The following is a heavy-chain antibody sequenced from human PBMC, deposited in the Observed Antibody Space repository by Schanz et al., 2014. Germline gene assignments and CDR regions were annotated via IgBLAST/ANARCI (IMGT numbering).Heavy chain of an antibody. Sequence: QVQLLESGGGVVQPGGSVRLSCAASGFTFSRYAMHWVRQAPGKGLEWVAVISNDGSDEHYADSVKGRFTISRDNSKNTLYLQMNSLRAEDTAVYYCARESPFGGDCFSHWGQGTLVTVSS. J-gene: IGHJ4*02. V-gene: IGHV3-30*04. CDR2: ISNDGSDE. CDR3: ARESPFGGDCFSH. D-gene: IGHD2-21*01. CDR1: GFTFSRYA.